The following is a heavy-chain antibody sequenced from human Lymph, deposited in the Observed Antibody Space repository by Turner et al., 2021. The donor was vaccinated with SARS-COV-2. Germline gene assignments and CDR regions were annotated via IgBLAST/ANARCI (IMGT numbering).Heavy chain of an antibody. V-gene: IGHV4-59*01. CDR2: IYSREST. Sequence: QVKLQESRPRLVKPLETRGLACRVSGGSMKRNYWSWLRQPPGKRREWIGCIYSRESTNYNTSLESRVTISVDTSRNQFSLNLTSVTAADTAIYYCARETVNNWVDSWGQGTLVTVSS. CDR3: ARETVNNWVDS. J-gene: IGHJ5*01. CDR1: GGSMKRNY. D-gene: IGHD2-21*02.